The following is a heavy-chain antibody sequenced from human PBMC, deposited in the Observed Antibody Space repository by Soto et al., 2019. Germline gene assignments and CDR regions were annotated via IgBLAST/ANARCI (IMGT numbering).Heavy chain of an antibody. CDR2: ISPSTSHI. Sequence: EVHLVESGGGLVKPGGSLRLSCAVSGFTFSSCTMNWVRQAPGKGLEWVSSISPSTSHIYYADSVKGRFTISRDNAKNSLFRQMNSLRGEDTAVYYCSGCSGGACHQNYGMDVWGQGTTVTVSS. CDR3: SGCSGGACHQNYGMDV. D-gene: IGHD2-15*01. V-gene: IGHV3-21*01. J-gene: IGHJ6*02. CDR1: GFTFSSCT.